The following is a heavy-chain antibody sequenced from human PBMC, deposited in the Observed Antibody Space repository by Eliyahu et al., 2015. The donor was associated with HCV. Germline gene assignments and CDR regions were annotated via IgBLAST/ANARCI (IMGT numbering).Heavy chain of an antibody. CDR1: XGSVSSGSYY. CDR2: IYYSGST. J-gene: IGHJ5*02. Sequence: QVQLQESGPGLVKPSETLSLTCTVSXGSVSSGSYYWSWIRQPPGKGLEWIGYIYYSGSTNYNPSLKSRVTISVDTSKNQFSLKLSSVTAADTAVYYCARISYYGSGSYRLVRWFDPWGQGTLVTVSS. CDR3: ARISYYGSGSYRLVRWFDP. D-gene: IGHD3-10*01. V-gene: IGHV4-61*01.